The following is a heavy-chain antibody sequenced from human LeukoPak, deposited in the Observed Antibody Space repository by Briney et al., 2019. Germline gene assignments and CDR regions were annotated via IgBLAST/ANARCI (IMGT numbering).Heavy chain of an antibody. CDR3: ARDGRDVVVVAAIHYYYYMDV. V-gene: IGHV3-30*01. Sequence: GGSLRLSCAASGFTFSSYAMHWVRQAPGKGLEWVAVISYDGSNKYYADSVKGRFTISRDNSKNTLYLQMNSLRAEDTAVYYCARDGRDVVVVAAIHYYYYMDVWGKGTTVTVSS. CDR1: GFTFSSYA. J-gene: IGHJ6*03. CDR2: ISYDGSNK. D-gene: IGHD2-15*01.